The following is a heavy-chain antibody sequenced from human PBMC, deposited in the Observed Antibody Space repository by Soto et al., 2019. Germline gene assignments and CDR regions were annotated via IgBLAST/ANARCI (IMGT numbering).Heavy chain of an antibody. CDR1: DGSISNYY. V-gene: IGHV4-59*01. D-gene: IGHD3-10*01. J-gene: IGHJ5*02. CDR2: MFYTGGT. CDR3: ARDRTLRGVRDNWFDP. Sequence: QVQLQESGPRLVKPSETLSLTCTASDGSISNYYWSWIRQPPEKGLEWIGYMFYTGGTDYNPSLQSRVTMSVDTSRKQFSLKLSSVTAADTAIYDCARDRTLRGVRDNWFDPWGQGTLVTVSS.